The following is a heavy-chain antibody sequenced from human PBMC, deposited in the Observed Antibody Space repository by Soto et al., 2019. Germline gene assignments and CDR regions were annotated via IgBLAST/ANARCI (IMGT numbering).Heavy chain of an antibody. CDR2: INPSGGST. Sequence: QVQLVQSGAEVKKPGASVKVSCKASGYTFTSYYMHWVRQAPGQGLEWMGIINPSGGSTSYAQKFQGRVTMTRDTSTSTVYMELSSLRSEDTAVYYCARVLHPDIVVVPDGGFDPWGQGTLVTVSS. J-gene: IGHJ5*02. CDR3: ARVLHPDIVVVPDGGFDP. V-gene: IGHV1-46*01. CDR1: GYTFTSYY. D-gene: IGHD2-2*01.